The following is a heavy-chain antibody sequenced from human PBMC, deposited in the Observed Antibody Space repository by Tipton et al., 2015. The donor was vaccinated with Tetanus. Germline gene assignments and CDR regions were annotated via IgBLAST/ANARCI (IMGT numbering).Heavy chain of an antibody. J-gene: IGHJ4*02. Sequence: GLVKPSETLSLTCTVSGGSISGHYWNWIRQPPGKGLEWIGFIYSSGSTNYNPSLKSRVTISVDTSKNQFSLKMSSMTAADTAVYYCVRVPLSLYYGLDYWGQGTRVTVSS. CDR3: VRVPLSLYYGLDY. V-gene: IGHV4-59*11. D-gene: IGHD3-16*02. CDR2: IYSSGST. CDR1: GGSISGHY.